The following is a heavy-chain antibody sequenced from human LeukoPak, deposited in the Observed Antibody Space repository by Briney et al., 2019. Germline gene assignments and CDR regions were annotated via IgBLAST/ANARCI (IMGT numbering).Heavy chain of an antibody. Sequence: ASVKVSCKVSGYTLTELSMHWVRQAPGKGLEWMGGYDPEDGETIYAQKFQGRVTMTEDTSTDTAYMELSSLRSEDTAVYYCATATMIVVVLSHAFDIWGQGTMVTVSS. CDR2: YDPEDGET. J-gene: IGHJ3*02. CDR3: ATATMIVVVLSHAFDI. CDR1: GYTLTELS. V-gene: IGHV1-24*01. D-gene: IGHD3-22*01.